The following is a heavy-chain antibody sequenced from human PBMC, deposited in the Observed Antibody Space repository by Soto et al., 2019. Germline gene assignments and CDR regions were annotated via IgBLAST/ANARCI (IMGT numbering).Heavy chain of an antibody. V-gene: IGHV1-69*13. CDR3: ARAGGNWNHVLDG. D-gene: IGHD1-20*01. Sequence: SVKVSCKASGGTFSSYAISWVRQAPGQGLEWMGGIIPIFGTANYAQKFQGRVTITADESTSTAYMELSSLRSEDTAVYYCARAGGNWNHVLDGWGQGTLVTVSS. CDR1: GGTFSSYA. CDR2: IIPIFGTA. J-gene: IGHJ4*02.